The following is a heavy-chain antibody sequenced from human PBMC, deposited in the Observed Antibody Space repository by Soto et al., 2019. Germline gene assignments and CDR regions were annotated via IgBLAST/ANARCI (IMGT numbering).Heavy chain of an antibody. CDR3: ARDAGGGSYLAY. CDR2: ISPFNGHT. V-gene: IGHV1-18*01. CDR1: GYTFTNYV. D-gene: IGHD1-26*01. Sequence: QVQLVQSGGEVKKPGASVKVSCKPAGYTFTNYVISWVRQAPGQGLEWMGWISPFNGHTKYAQKFQDRVTLTTDTSTSTAYIELRSLRFDDAGVYYCARDAGGGSYLAYWGQGTLVAVSS. J-gene: IGHJ4*02.